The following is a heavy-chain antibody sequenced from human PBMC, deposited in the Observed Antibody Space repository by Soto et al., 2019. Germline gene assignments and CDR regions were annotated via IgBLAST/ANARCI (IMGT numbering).Heavy chain of an antibody. J-gene: IGHJ6*02. D-gene: IGHD2-2*01. CDR1: GGTFSNYA. Sequence: QVQPVQSGAEVKKSGSSVKVSCKASGGTFSNYAINWVRQAPGQGLQWLGGIIPVFGSRYAQKFQGRVTITADETMTTVSMELSSLISADTAVYYCARGSTAYYSGMDLWGQGTTVTVSS. V-gene: IGHV1-69*01. CDR3: ARGSTAYYSGMDL. CDR2: IIPVFGS.